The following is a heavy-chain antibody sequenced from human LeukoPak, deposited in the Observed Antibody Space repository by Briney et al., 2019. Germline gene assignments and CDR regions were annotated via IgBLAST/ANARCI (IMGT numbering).Heavy chain of an antibody. CDR2: IYHIGSV. D-gene: IGHD6-19*01. J-gene: IGHJ4*02. V-gene: IGHV4-38-2*02. Sequence: PSETLSLTCEVSGYSISSGIYWGWIRQTPGKGLEWIGSIYHIGSVFYNPSLKSRVNISVDTSKNQFSLNLISVTAADTALYFCTRDPFSSGWSDSWGPGIPVTVAS. CDR1: GYSISSGIY. CDR3: TRDPFSSGWSDS.